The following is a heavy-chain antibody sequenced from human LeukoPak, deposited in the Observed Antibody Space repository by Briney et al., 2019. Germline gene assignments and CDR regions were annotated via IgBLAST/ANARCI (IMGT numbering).Heavy chain of an antibody. Sequence: GGSLRLSCAASGFTFSSYAMSWVRQAPGKGLEWVSGIGATGVSTFYGDSVKGRFTMSRDNSKNTLYLRMDSLRAEDTAVYYCAKDQGGYSAHGHLDYWGQGTLVTVSS. D-gene: IGHD1-26*01. V-gene: IGHV3-23*01. J-gene: IGHJ4*02. CDR2: IGATGVST. CDR1: GFTFSSYA. CDR3: AKDQGGYSAHGHLDY.